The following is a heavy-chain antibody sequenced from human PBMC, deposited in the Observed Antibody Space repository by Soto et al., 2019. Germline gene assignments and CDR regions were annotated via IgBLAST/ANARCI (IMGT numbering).Heavy chain of an antibody. Sequence: PGGSLRLSCAASGFTFSSYEMNWVRQAPGKGLEWVSYISSSGSTIYYADSVKGRFTISRDNAKNSLYLQMNSLRAEDTAVYYCARDLIKGWELLRPIDYCGQGTMVTVYS. J-gene: IGHJ4*02. CDR3: ARDLIKGWELLRPIDY. D-gene: IGHD1-26*01. V-gene: IGHV3-48*03. CDR2: ISSSGSTI. CDR1: GFTFSSYE.